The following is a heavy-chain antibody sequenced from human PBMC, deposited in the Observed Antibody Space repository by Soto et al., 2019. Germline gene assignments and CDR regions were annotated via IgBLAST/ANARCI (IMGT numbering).Heavy chain of an antibody. J-gene: IGHJ6*02. CDR2: ISGSGGST. D-gene: IGHD2-8*01. Sequence: QPGGSLRLSCAASGFTFSSYAMSWVRQAPGKGLEWVSAISGSGGSTYYADSVKGRFTISRDNSKNTLYLQMNSLRAEDTAVYYCAKDGDIVLMVYASIAADDPGGYYGMDVWGQGTTVTVSS. V-gene: IGHV3-23*01. CDR3: AKDGDIVLMVYASIAADDPGGYYGMDV. CDR1: GFTFSSYA.